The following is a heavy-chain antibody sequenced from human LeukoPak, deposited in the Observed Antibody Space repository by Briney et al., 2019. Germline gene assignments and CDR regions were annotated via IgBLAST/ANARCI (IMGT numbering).Heavy chain of an antibody. CDR1: GGSISSGSYY. V-gene: IGHV4-61*02. CDR2: IYTSGST. J-gene: IGHJ4*02. D-gene: IGHD3-10*01. Sequence: SETLSLTCTVSGGSISSGSYYWSWIRQPAGKGLEWIGRIYTSGSTNYNPSLKSRVTISVDTSKNQFSLKLSSVTAADTAVYYCARGRSRGFMVRGFDFDHWGQGTLVTVSS. CDR3: ARGRSRGFMVRGFDFDH.